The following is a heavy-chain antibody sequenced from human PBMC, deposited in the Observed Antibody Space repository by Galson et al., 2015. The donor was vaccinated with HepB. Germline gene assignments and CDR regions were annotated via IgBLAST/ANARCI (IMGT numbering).Heavy chain of an antibody. CDR1: GGTFSSYA. CDR3: VRFGGYYYYYGMDV. Sequence: SVKVSCKASGGTFSSYAISWVRQAPGQGLEWMGGIIPIFGTANYAQKFQGRVTITADESTSTAYMELSSLRSEDTAVYYCVRFGGYYYYYGMDVWGQGTTVTVSS. V-gene: IGHV1-69*13. D-gene: IGHD3-16*01. J-gene: IGHJ6*02. CDR2: IIPIFGTA.